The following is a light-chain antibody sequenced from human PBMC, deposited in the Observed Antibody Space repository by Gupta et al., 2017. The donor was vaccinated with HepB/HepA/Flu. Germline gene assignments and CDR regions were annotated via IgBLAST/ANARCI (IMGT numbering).Light chain of an antibody. Sequence: DIQLTLSPSSLSASVGDRVSITCRASQSISSYLNWYQQKPGKVPKRLIYAASSLQSGVPARFSGSGSGTEFTLTISSVKPEDFATYYCLQGSSTPITFGQGTRLEIK. V-gene: IGKV1-39*01. CDR3: LQGSSTPIT. J-gene: IGKJ5*01. CDR2: AAS. CDR1: QSISSY.